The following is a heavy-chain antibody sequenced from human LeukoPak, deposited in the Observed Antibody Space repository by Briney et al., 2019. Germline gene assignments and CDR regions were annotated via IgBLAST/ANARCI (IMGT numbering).Heavy chain of an antibody. CDR2: MNPNSGGT. V-gene: IGHV1-2*02. CDR3: ARNQGWFGELTFDY. CDR1: GYTFTVNY. Sequence: ASVKVSCKASGYTFTVNYIHWVRQAPGQGLEWVGWMNPNSGGTNYAQKFQGRVTMTRDTSISTAYVELSRLRSDDTAVYYCARNQGWFGELTFDYWGQGTLVTVSS. J-gene: IGHJ4*02. D-gene: IGHD3-10*01.